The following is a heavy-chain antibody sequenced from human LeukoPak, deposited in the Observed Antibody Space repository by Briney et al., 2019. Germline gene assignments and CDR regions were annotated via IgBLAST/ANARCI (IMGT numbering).Heavy chain of an antibody. D-gene: IGHD5-12*01. Sequence: SETLSLTCTVSGGSVSSGGYYWSWIRQPPGKGLEWIGYIYNTGSTNYNPSLRSRVTISVDTSKNQFSLKLSSVTAADTAVYYCARAFYSGYGPYCFDYWGQGTLVTVSS. V-gene: IGHV4-61*08. J-gene: IGHJ4*02. CDR1: GGSVSSGGYY. CDR3: ARAFYSGYGPYCFDY. CDR2: IYNTGST.